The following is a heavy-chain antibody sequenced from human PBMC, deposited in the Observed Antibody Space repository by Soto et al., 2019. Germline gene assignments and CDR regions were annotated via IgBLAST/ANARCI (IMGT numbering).Heavy chain of an antibody. CDR3: ATAPREYNYGGYFDY. V-gene: IGHV3-21*01. CDR1: GFTFSSYT. D-gene: IGHD5-18*01. Sequence: EVQLVESGGGLVKPGGSLRLSCAASGFTFSSYTMNWVRQAPGKGLEWVSSISGSSTYIFYADSVKGRFTMSRDNAXXSLYLQMISLRGEDTAVYYCATAPREYNYGGYFDYWGQGTLVTVSS. CDR2: ISGSSTYI. J-gene: IGHJ4*02.